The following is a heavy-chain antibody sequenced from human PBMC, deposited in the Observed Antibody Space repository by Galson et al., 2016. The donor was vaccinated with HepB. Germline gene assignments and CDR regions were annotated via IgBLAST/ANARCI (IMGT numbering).Heavy chain of an antibody. CDR2: IYPTGTT. V-gene: IGHV3-53*01. D-gene: IGHD2-15*01. CDR3: ARDPPFVLGWYFDS. CDR1: GFAVSDNY. J-gene: IGHJ4*02. Sequence: SLRLSCAASGFAVSDNYMNWVRQAPGKGLEWVSIIYPTGTTDYADSVQGRFTISRDNSKNTLHLQMNNLRAEDTAVYYCARDPPFVLGWYFDSWGQGTLVTISS.